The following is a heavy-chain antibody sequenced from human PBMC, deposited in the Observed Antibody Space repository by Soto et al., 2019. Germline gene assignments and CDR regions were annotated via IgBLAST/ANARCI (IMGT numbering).Heavy chain of an antibody. D-gene: IGHD6-13*01. CDR1: GGTFSSYT. CDR3: ARDRVSSSIYYYGMDV. J-gene: IGHJ6*02. V-gene: IGHV1-69*04. Sequence: SVKVSCKASGGTFSSYTISWVRQAPGQGLEWMGRIIPILGIANYAQKFQGRVTITADKSTSTAYMELSSLRSEDTAVYYCARDRVSSSIYYYGMDVWGQGTTVTVSS. CDR2: IIPILGIA.